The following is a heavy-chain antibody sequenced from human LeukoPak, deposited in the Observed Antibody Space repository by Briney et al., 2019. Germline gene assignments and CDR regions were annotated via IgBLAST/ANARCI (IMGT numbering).Heavy chain of an antibody. D-gene: IGHD3-9*01. Sequence: GGSLRLSCAASGFTFSNYEMNWVRQAPGKGLERVSYISSSGSTIYYADSVKGRFTISRDNAKNSLYLQMNSLRAEDTAVYYCARDPAYYDILTGYYNYGMDVWGKGTTVTVSS. CDR3: ARDPAYYDILTGYYNYGMDV. J-gene: IGHJ6*04. CDR2: ISSSGSTI. V-gene: IGHV3-48*03. CDR1: GFTFSNYE.